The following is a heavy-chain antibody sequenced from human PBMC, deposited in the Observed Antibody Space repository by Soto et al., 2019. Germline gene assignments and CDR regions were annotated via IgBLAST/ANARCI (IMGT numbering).Heavy chain of an antibody. V-gene: IGHV3-33*01. CDR1: GFTFSSYG. J-gene: IGHJ6*02. CDR2: IWYDGSNK. Sequence: QVQLVESGGGVVQPGRSLRLSCAASGFTFSSYGMHWVRQAPGKGLEWGAVIWYDGSNKYYADSVKGRFTISRDNSKNTLYLQMNSLRAEDTAVYYCAREDPAWADYYYYGMDVWGQGTTVTVSS. CDR3: AREDPAWADYYYYGMDV.